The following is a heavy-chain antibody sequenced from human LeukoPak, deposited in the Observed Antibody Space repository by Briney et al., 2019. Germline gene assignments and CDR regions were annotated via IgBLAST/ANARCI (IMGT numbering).Heavy chain of an antibody. CDR2: ISGSGGST. J-gene: IGHJ4*02. CDR1: GFTFSSYG. D-gene: IGHD6-13*01. CDR3: AKDRIGLAAAGKEDY. V-gene: IGHV3-23*01. Sequence: GGTLRLSCAASGFTFSSYGMSWVRQAPGKGLEWVSAISGSGGSTYYADSVKGRFTISRDNSKNTLYLQMNSLRAEDTAVYYCAKDRIGLAAAGKEDYWGQGTLVTVSS.